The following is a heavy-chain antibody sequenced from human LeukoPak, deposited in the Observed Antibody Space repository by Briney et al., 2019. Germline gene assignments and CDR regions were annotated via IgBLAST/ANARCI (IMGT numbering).Heavy chain of an antibody. Sequence: GGSLRLSCAASGFTVSSKYMSWVRQAPGKGLEWVSVIYSCGSTYYADSVKGRFTISRDNAKNSLYLQMNSLRAEDTAVYYCARTYYDFWSGPPTDAFDIWGQGTMVTVSS. J-gene: IGHJ3*02. CDR3: ARTYYDFWSGPPTDAFDI. D-gene: IGHD3-3*01. CDR2: IYSCGST. CDR1: GFTVSSKY. V-gene: IGHV3-66*01.